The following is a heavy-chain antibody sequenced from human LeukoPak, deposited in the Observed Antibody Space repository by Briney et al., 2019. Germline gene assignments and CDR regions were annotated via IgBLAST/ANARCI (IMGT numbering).Heavy chain of an antibody. J-gene: IGHJ4*02. Sequence: ASVKVSCKASGYTFTTFHIHWVRQAPGQGLEWMGRISPNSGDTNYAQKFHDRVTMTRDTSISTVYMELNRLISDDTAVYYCSTEDKYCTSSSCADYWGQGTLVTVSS. D-gene: IGHD2-2*01. CDR2: ISPNSGDT. CDR1: GYTFTTFH. CDR3: STEDKYCTSSSCADY. V-gene: IGHV1-2*02.